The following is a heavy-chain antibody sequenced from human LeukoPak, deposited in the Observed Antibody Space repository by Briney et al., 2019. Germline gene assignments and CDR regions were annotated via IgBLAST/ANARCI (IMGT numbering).Heavy chain of an antibody. V-gene: IGHV4-34*01. J-gene: IGHJ6*03. CDR3: ARGRYSNWERYYYMDV. CDR2: INKSEGS. Sequence: SETLSLTCTVYGGSLSAYYWSWIRQSPGKGLEWIGEINKSEGSNYNPSLKSRVTISVDTSKNQVSLQLSSVTAADTAVYYCARGRYSNWERYYYMDVWGKGATVTVSS. D-gene: IGHD4-11*01. CDR1: GGSLSAYY.